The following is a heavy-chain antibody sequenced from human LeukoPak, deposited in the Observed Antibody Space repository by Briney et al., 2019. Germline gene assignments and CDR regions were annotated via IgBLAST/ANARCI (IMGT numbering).Heavy chain of an antibody. J-gene: IGHJ2*01. CDR3: ARDLGSSWYVHPIRYFDL. V-gene: IGHV4-39*07. CDR1: GGSISSSSYY. Sequence: SETLSLTCTVSGGSISSSSYYWGWIRQPPGKGLEWIGSIYYSGSTYYNPSLKSRVTISVDTSKNQFSLKLSSVTAADTAVYYCARDLGSSWYVHPIRYFDLWGRGTLVTVSS. CDR2: IYYSGST. D-gene: IGHD6-13*01.